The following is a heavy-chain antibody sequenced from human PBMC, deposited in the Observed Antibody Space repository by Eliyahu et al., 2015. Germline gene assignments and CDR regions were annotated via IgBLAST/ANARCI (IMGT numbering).Heavy chain of an antibody. V-gene: IGHV3-15*01. CDR3: TTGLVWVGDAFDY. CDR1: GFIFNGAX. D-gene: IGHD3-10*01. CDR2: IKSKADGGTT. J-gene: IGHJ4*02. Sequence: EVQLVESGGGLVKTGGSLRLSCAASGFIFNGAXMSWVRQAPGKGLEWLGRIKSKADGGTTDYAAPVQGRFTISRDDSEDTLYLQMNSLKTEDTAVYYCTTGLVWVGDAFDYWGQGTLVTVSS.